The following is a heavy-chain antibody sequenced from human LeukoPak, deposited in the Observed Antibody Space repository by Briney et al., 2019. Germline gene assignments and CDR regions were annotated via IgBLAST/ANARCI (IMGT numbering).Heavy chain of an antibody. J-gene: IGHJ6*03. CDR3: AGKDCSGGSCYPSYYYYMDV. CDR1: GGSISSYY. V-gene: IGHV4-4*07. CDR2: IYTSGST. Sequence: PSETLSLTCTVSGGSISSYYWSWIRQPAGKGLEWIGRIYTSGSTNYNPSLKSRVTMSVDTSKNQFSLKLSSVTAADTAVCYCAGKDCSGGSCYPSYYYYMDVWGKGTTVTVSS. D-gene: IGHD2-15*01.